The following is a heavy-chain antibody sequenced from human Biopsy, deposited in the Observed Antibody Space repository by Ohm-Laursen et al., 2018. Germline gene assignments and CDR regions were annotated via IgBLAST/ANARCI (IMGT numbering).Heavy chain of an antibody. D-gene: IGHD3-10*01. CDR3: ATSTMGRSSGYAFDI. J-gene: IGHJ3*02. CDR2: IWYDGFNR. V-gene: IGHV3-33*01. CDR1: GFTFSSYG. Sequence: SLRLSCAASGFTFSSYGMRWVRQAPGKGLEWVAFIWYDGFNRYYADSVKGGFTISRDNSKNTLDLQMNSLRAEDTAVYYCATSTMGRSSGYAFDIWGQGTVVTVS.